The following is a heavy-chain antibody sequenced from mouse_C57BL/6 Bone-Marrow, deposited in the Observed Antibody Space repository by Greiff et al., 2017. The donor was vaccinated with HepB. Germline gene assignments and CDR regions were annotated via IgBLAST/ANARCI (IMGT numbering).Heavy chain of an antibody. CDR3: AKGGGIITTVVEAWFAY. J-gene: IGHJ3*01. CDR2: IDPSDSYT. D-gene: IGHD1-1*01. V-gene: IGHV1-69*01. CDR1: GYTFTSYW. Sequence: QVQLQQPGAELVMPGASVKLSCKASGYTFTSYWMHWVKQRPGQGLEWIGEIDPSDSYTNYNQKLKGKSTLTVDKSSSTAYMQLSSLTSEDSAVYYCAKGGGIITTVVEAWFAYWGQGTLVTVSA.